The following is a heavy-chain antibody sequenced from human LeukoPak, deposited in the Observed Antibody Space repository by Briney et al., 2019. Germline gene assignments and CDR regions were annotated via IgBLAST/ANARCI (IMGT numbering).Heavy chain of an antibody. Sequence: PGGSLRLSCAASGFTFSDYYMSWIRQAPGKGLEWVSYISSSGSTIYYADSVKGRFTISRDNAKNSLYLQMNSLRAEDTAVYYCARVSSLIVDTAMVHYGMDVWGQGTTVTVSS. D-gene: IGHD5-18*01. CDR3: ARVSSLIVDTAMVHYGMDV. J-gene: IGHJ6*02. CDR2: ISSSGSTI. V-gene: IGHV3-11*01. CDR1: GFTFSDYY.